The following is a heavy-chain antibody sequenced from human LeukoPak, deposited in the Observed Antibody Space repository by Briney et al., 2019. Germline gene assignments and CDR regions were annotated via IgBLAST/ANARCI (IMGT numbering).Heavy chain of an antibody. J-gene: IGHJ6*03. CDR3: ARCSYSSGWYLVSYYYYYMDV. Sequence: ASVKVSCKASGYTFNSYDINRVRQATGQGLEWMGWMNPNSGNTGYAQKFQGRVTITRNTSISTAYMELSSLRSEDTAVYYCARCSYSSGWYLVSYYYYYMDVWGKGTTVTVSS. D-gene: IGHD6-19*01. CDR1: GYTFNSYD. CDR2: MNPNSGNT. V-gene: IGHV1-8*03.